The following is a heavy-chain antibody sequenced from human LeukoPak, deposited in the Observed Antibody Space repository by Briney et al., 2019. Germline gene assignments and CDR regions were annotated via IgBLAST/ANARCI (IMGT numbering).Heavy chain of an antibody. CDR2: ISHSGTT. D-gene: IGHD2/OR15-2a*01. V-gene: IGHV4-34*01. J-gene: IGHJ5*02. CDR1: GGSFTAYY. Sequence: NPSETLSLTCAVYGGSFTAYYWNWIRQPPGKGLEWIGEISHSGTTNSNPSLKNRVTISVDTSKNQFSLNLSSVTAADTAVYYCARANRRRSRNFFDPWGQGTLVTVSS. CDR3: ARANRRRSRNFFDP.